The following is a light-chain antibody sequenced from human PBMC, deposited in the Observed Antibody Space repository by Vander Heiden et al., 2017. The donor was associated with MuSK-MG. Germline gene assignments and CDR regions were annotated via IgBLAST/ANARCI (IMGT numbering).Light chain of an antibody. Sequence: DIMMTQSPLSLPVTPGEPASISCRSSQSLVYTDGYSYLDWYLQKPGQSPQLLIFRGSSRASGVPDRFTGSGSGTDFTLKISRVEAEDVGVYYCRQALQSPLTFGQGTLMEIK. J-gene: IGKJ5*01. CDR1: QSLVYTDGYSY. V-gene: IGKV2-28*01. CDR3: RQALQSPLT. CDR2: RGS.